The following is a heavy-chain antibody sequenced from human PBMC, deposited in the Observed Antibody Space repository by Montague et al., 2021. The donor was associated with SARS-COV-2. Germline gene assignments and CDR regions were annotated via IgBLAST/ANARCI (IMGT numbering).Heavy chain of an antibody. Sequence: SLRLSCAASGFTFRNYGMSWVRQAPGKGLEWVAGINIKEDETFYPDSMKGRFSISRDNSKNTLYLQMNRLRADDTAVYYCAKTPTGNWAHASFDTWGRGTMVSVSS. V-gene: IGHV3-23*01. J-gene: IGHJ3*02. D-gene: IGHD7-27*01. CDR1: GFTFRNYG. CDR3: AKTPTGNWAHASFDT. CDR2: INIKEDET.